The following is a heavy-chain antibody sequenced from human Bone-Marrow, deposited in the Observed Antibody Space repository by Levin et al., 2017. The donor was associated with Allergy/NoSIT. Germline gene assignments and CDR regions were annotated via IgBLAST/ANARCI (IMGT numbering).Heavy chain of an antibody. CDR2: ISKGGKNK. CDR1: DFMFSDYP. D-gene: IGHD6-19*01. J-gene: IGHJ4*02. Sequence: HAGGSLRLSCAASDFMFSDYPMHWVRQAPGKGLEWVGYISKGGKNKYYADSVKGRFTISRDNSKNTLYLEMNSLRSDDSAIYYCARDFVWLVDCWGQGTLVTVSS. V-gene: IGHV3-30*04. CDR3: ARDFVWLVDC.